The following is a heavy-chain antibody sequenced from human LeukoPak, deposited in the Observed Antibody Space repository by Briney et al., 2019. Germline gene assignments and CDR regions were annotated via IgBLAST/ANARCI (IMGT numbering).Heavy chain of an antibody. CDR2: ISAYNGKT. J-gene: IGHJ4*02. CDR3: ARGLSDDFWSFYQDY. V-gene: IGHV1-18*01. CDR1: GYIFRSYG. D-gene: IGHD3-3*01. Sequence: ASVKVSCKASGYIFRSYGTSWARQAPGQGLEWMGWISAYNGKTNYAQKVQGRVTLTTDTSTSTAYMEMRGLISDDTAVYYCARGLSDDFWSFYQDYWGQGTLLIVSP.